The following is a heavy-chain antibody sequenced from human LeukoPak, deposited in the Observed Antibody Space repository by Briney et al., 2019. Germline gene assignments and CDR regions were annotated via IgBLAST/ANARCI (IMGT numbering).Heavy chain of an antibody. V-gene: IGHV3-53*01. CDR1: GFTVSSNY. Sequence: GGSLRLSCAASGFTVSSNYMSWVRQPPGKGLEWVSVIYSGGSTYYADSVKGRFTISRDNSKSTLYLQMNSLRAEDTAVYYCARGGFGVLKTNNWFDPWGQGTLVTVSS. CDR3: ARGGFGVLKTNNWFDP. J-gene: IGHJ5*02. D-gene: IGHD3-10*01. CDR2: IYSGGST.